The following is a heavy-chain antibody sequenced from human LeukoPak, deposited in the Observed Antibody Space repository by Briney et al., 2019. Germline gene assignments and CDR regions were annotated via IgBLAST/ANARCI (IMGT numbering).Heavy chain of an antibody. V-gene: IGHV3-7*03. J-gene: IGHJ4*02. CDR2: IKQDGSEK. CDR1: GFTFSNLW. Sequence: GGSLRLSCAASGFTFSNLWMSWVRQAPGKGLKWVANIKQDGSEKYYVDFVKGRFTISRDNAQNSLYLQMNSLRAEDTAIYYCATSTAAAGTDWGQGTLVTVSS. CDR3: ATSTAAAGTD. D-gene: IGHD6-13*01.